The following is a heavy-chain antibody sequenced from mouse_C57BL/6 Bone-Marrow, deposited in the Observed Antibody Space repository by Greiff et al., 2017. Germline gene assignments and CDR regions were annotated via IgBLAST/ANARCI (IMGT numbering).Heavy chain of an antibody. D-gene: IGHD1-1*01. V-gene: IGHV1-55*01. CDR2: IYPGSGST. Sequence: VQLKQPGAELVKPGASVKMSCKASGYTFTSYWITWVKQRPGQGLEWIGDIYPGSGSTNYNEKFKSKATLTVDTSSSTAYMQLSSLTSEDSAVYYCARLTTTVVADFDYWGQGTTLTVSS. CDR1: GYTFTSYW. J-gene: IGHJ2*01. CDR3: ARLTTTVVADFDY.